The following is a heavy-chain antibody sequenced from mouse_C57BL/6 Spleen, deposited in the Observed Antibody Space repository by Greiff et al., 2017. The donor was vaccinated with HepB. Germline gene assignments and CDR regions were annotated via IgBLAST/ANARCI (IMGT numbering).Heavy chain of an antibody. CDR2: ISSGGSYT. CDR1: GFTFSSYG. CDR3: ALITTVVA. V-gene: IGHV5-6*01. D-gene: IGHD1-1*01. Sequence: EVQVVESGGDLVKPGGSLKLSCAASGFTFSSYGMSWVRQTPDKRLEWVATISSGGSYTYYPDSVKGRFTISRDNAKNTLYLQMSSLKSEDTAMYYCALITTVVAWGQGTSVTVSS. J-gene: IGHJ4*01.